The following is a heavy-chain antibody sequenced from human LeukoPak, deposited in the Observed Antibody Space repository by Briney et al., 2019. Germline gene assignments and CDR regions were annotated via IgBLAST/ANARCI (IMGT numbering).Heavy chain of an antibody. V-gene: IGHV3-23*01. CDR2: ISGSGGTT. CDR3: AKGKWELLPGDY. Sequence: GGSLRLSCAASGFTFSSYAMSWVRQAPGRGLEWVSAISGSGGTTYYADSVKGRFTISRDNSKNTLYLQMNSLRAEDTAVYYCAKGKWELLPGDYWGQGALVTVSS. D-gene: IGHD1-26*01. CDR1: GFTFSSYA. J-gene: IGHJ4*02.